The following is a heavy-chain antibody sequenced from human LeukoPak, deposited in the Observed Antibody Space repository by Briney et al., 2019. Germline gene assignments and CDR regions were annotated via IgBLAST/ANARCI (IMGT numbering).Heavy chain of an antibody. Sequence: ASVTVSCKASGYTFTKYYIHWVRQAPGQGLEWMGVINPSGGGTNYAQMFQGRVTMTRDTSTSTVYMELSSLRSEDTAVYYCARVSHDYGDYVRQFFDYWGQGTLVTVSS. CDR1: GYTFTKYY. J-gene: IGHJ4*02. CDR3: ARVSHDYGDYVRQFFDY. CDR2: INPSGGGT. D-gene: IGHD4-17*01. V-gene: IGHV1-46*01.